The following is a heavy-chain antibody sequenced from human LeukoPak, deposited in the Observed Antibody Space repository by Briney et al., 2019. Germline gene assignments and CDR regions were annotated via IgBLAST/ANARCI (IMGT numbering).Heavy chain of an antibody. CDR1: GFTFSSYG. J-gene: IGHJ3*02. Sequence: PGGSLRLSCAASGFTFSSYGMSWVRQAPGKGLEWVAFIRYDGSNKYYADSVKGRFTISRDNSRNTLYLQMNSLRAEDTAVYYCAKEYDILTGYYAFDIWGQGTMVTVSS. CDR3: AKEYDILTGYYAFDI. CDR2: IRYDGSNK. D-gene: IGHD3-9*01. V-gene: IGHV3-30*02.